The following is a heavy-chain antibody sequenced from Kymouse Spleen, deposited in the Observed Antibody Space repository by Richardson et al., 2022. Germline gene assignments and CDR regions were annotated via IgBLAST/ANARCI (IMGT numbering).Heavy chain of an antibody. D-gene: IGHD3-10*01. CDR1: GFTFSNAW. V-gene: IGHV3-15*01. J-gene: IGHJ6*02. Sequence: EVQLVESGGGLVKPGGSLRLSCAASGFTFSNAWMSWVRQAPGKGLEWVGRIKSKTDGGTTDYAAPVKGRFTISRDDSKNTLYLQMNSLKTEDTAVYYCTTDQSMVRGVPPYYYYGMDVWGQGTTVTVSS. CDR3: TTDQSMVRGVPPYYYYGMDV. CDR2: IKSKTDGGTT.